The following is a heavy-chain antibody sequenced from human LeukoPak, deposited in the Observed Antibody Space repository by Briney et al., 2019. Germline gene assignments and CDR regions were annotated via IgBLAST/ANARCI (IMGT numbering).Heavy chain of an antibody. CDR3: AKGGYSSGWYRDYFDY. CDR1: GFTFSSYA. V-gene: IGHV3-23*01. J-gene: IGHJ4*02. D-gene: IGHD6-19*01. Sequence: GGSLRLSCAASGFTFSSYAMSWVRQAPGKGLEWVSAISGSGGSTYYADSVKGRFTISRDNSKNTLYLQMNSLRAEDTAVYYCAKGGYSSGWYRDYFDYWSQGTLVTVSS. CDR2: ISGSGGST.